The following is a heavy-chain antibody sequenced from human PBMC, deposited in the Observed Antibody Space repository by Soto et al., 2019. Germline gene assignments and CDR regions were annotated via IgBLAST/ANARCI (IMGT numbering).Heavy chain of an antibody. D-gene: IGHD6-19*01. CDR3: ARGRRGGCYFDY. V-gene: IGHV3-74*01. CDR2: VSFDEITT. Sequence: EVQLVESGGGLVQSGGSLRLSCAASGFTFSNDWMHWVRQAPGKGLVWVSRVSFDEITTNYADSVKGRFTVSRDNAKNTLFVQMNSLRVEDTAVYYCARGRRGGCYFDYWGQGTLVTVSS. J-gene: IGHJ4*02. CDR1: GFTFSNDW.